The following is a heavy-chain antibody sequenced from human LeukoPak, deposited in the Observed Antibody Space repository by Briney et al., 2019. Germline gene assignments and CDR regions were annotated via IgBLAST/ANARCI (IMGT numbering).Heavy chain of an antibody. CDR3: ARTHYGSGSYARIDY. V-gene: IGHV1-69*04. D-gene: IGHD3-10*01. J-gene: IGHJ4*02. Sequence: ASVKVSCKASGGTFSSYAISWVRQAPGQGLEWMGRIIPILGIANYAQKFQGRVTITADKSTSTAYMELSSLRSEDTAVYYCARTHYGSGSYARIDYWGQGTLVTDSS. CDR1: GGTFSSYA. CDR2: IIPILGIA.